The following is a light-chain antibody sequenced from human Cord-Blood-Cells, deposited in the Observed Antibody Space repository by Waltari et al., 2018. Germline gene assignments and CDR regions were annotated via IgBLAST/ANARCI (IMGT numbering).Light chain of an antibody. CDR3: NSRDSSGNHYV. V-gene: IGLV3-19*01. CDR1: SLRSYY. Sequence: SSELTQDPAVSVALGQTVRITCQGDSLRSYYASWYQQKPGQAPVLVIHGKNNRPSGIPDRFSGYSTGNTASLTITGAQAEDEADYYCNSRDSSGNHYVFGTGTKVTVL. J-gene: IGLJ1*01. CDR2: GKN.